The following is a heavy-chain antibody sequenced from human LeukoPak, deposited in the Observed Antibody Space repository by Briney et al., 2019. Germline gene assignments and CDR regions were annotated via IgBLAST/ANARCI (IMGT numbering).Heavy chain of an antibody. CDR3: ARDAITYYYGSGSYDPFHFDY. CDR1: GYTFTSYG. V-gene: IGHV1-18*01. J-gene: IGHJ4*02. CDR2: ISAYNGNT. D-gene: IGHD3-10*01. Sequence: ASVTVSCTASGYTFTSYGISWVRQAPGQGLEWMGWISAYNGNTNYAQKLQGRVTMTTDTSTSTAYMELRSLRSDDTAVYYCARDAITYYYGSGSYDPFHFDYWGQGTLVTVSS.